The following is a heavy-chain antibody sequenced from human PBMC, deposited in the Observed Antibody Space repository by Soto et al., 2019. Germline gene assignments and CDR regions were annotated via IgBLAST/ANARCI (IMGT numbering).Heavy chain of an antibody. V-gene: IGHV2-5*02. CDR1: GFSLTTSGVG. CDR3: AHRILRTVFGLVTTTAIYFDF. D-gene: IGHD3-3*01. J-gene: IGHJ4*02. CDR2: IYWDDDK. Sequence: QITLNESGPTVVKPAETLTLTCTFSGFSLTTSGVGVGWIRQSPGKAPEWLALIYWDDDKRYSASLKSRLTITKDTSKKQVVLTMASVDPADTATYYCAHRILRTVFGLVTTTAIYFDFWGQGTPVVVSS.